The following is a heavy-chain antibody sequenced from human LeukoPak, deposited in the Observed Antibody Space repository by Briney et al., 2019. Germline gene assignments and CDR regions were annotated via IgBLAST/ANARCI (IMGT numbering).Heavy chain of an antibody. CDR3: ARRYASGWFFLDY. J-gene: IGHJ4*02. V-gene: IGHV3-64*02. CDR1: GFTFSNYA. CDR2: ISGDGVST. Sequence: GGSLRLSCSASGFTFSNYAMHWVRQAPGKGLEYVSAISGDGVSTYYADSVKGRFTISRDNSKNTLYLQMGGLTAEDMAIYYCARRYASGWFFLDYWGQGTLVTVSS. D-gene: IGHD6-19*01.